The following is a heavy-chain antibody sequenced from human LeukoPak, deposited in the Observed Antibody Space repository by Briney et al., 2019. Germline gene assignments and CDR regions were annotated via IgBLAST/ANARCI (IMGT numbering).Heavy chain of an antibody. D-gene: IGHD6-19*01. CDR1: GYSFSNYW. Sequence: GESLKISCKGSGYSFSNYWIAWVRQMSGKGLELMGIIYPGDSDARYSPSFQGQVTISADKSISTAFLQWTSLTASDTAMYYCSRRDYSSGWYVDYWGQGTLVTVSS. J-gene: IGHJ4*02. V-gene: IGHV5-51*01. CDR3: SRRDYSSGWYVDY. CDR2: IYPGDSDA.